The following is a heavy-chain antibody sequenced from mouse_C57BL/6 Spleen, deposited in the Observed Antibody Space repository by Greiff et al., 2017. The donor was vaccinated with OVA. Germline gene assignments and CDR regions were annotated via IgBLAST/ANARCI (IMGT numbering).Heavy chain of an antibody. CDR1: GYTFTSYW. V-gene: IGHV1-74*01. J-gene: IGHJ4*01. Sequence: QVQLQQPGAELVKPGASVKVSCKASGYTFTSYWMHWVKQRPGQGLEWIGRIHPSDSDTNYNQKFKGKATLTVDKSSSPAYMQLSSLTSEDSAVCYCTILDRVYARDNWGQGPSVTASS. CDR3: TILDRVYARDN. CDR2: IHPSDSDT. D-gene: IGHD3-1*01.